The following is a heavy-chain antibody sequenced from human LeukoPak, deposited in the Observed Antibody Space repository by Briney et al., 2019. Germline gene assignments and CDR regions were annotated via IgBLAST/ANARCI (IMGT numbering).Heavy chain of an antibody. CDR3: VKPYYFSSGSLN. CDR1: GFTFSSYE. D-gene: IGHD3-10*01. Sequence: GGSLRLSCAASGFTFSSYEMNWVRQAPGKGLEWVATMNQDGSENYYMDSVKGRFIISRDNAKNSLHLRMNSLRAEDTSVYYCVKPYYFSSGSLNWGQGTLVTVSS. V-gene: IGHV3-7*01. CDR2: MNQDGSEN. J-gene: IGHJ4*02.